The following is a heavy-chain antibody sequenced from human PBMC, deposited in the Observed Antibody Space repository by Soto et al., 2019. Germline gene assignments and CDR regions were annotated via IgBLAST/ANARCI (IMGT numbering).Heavy chain of an antibody. Sequence: QVQLVQSGAEVKKPGASVKVSCKASGYTFSTYGFSWVRQAPGQGLEWMGWIGADNGDTNYAQNFQGRVTMTTDTFTTTSSMELRSLTSDDTAVYFCARDWKGAEGFDPWGQGTLVTVSS. J-gene: IGHJ5*02. V-gene: IGHV1-18*01. D-gene: IGHD1-1*01. CDR3: ARDWKGAEGFDP. CDR2: IGADNGDT. CDR1: GYTFSTYG.